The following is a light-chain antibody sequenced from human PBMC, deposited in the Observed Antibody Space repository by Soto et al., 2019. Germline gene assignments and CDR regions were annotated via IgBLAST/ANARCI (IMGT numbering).Light chain of an antibody. V-gene: IGKV3-20*01. J-gene: IGKJ5*01. Sequence: EVVLTQSPSTLSLSRGERATLSCRASERIYSAYLGWYQQKPGQAPRLLIYGTSSRATGIPDRFSGSGSGTDFTLTISRLEPEDFAVYYCQQYGNSPITFGQGTRLAI. CDR2: GTS. CDR1: ERIYSAY. CDR3: QQYGNSPIT.